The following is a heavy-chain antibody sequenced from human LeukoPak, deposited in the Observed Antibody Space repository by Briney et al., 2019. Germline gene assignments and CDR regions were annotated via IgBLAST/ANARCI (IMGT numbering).Heavy chain of an antibody. CDR1: GGSISTDNYY. D-gene: IGHD3-10*01. J-gene: IGHJ5*02. V-gene: IGHV4-31*03. CDR3: ARNLLPYFGELDP. Sequence: PSETLSLTCTVSGGSISTDNYYWSWVRQSPVKGLEWLGYIHHSGTTYYNPSLRSRVSISVDTSKNQFSPNLNSVTAADTAVYYCARNLLPYFGELDPWGRGTLVTVSS. CDR2: IHHSGTT.